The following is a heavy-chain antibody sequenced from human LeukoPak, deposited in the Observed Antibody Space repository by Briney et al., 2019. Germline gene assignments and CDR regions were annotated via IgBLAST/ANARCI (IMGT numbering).Heavy chain of an antibody. CDR3: ARIIEMATIFAPFDP. CDR1: GGSISSGGYS. CDR2: IYHSGST. D-gene: IGHD5-24*01. J-gene: IGHJ5*02. V-gene: IGHV4-30-2*01. Sequence: SETLFLTCAVSGGSISSGGYSWSWIRQPPGKGLEWIGYIYHSGSTYYNPSLKSRVTISVDRSKNQFSLKLSSVTAADTAVYYCARIIEMATIFAPFDPWGQGTLVTVSS.